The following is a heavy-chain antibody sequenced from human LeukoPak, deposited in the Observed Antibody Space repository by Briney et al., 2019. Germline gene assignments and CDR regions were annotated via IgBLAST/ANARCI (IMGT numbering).Heavy chain of an antibody. D-gene: IGHD5-18*01. J-gene: IGHJ4*02. CDR2: INHSGST. CDR1: GGSFSGYY. V-gene: IGHV4-34*01. Sequence: SETLSLTCAVYGGSFSGYYWSWIRQPPGKGLEWIGEINHSGSTNYNPSLTSRVTISVDTSKNQFSLKLSSVTAADTAVYYCARGGNTAMVKPAGYFDYWGQGTLVTVSS. CDR3: ARGGNTAMVKPAGYFDY.